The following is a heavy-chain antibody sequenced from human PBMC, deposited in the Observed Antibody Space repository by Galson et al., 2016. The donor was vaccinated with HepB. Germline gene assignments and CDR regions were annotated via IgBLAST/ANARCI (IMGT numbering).Heavy chain of an antibody. CDR3: AGEPPLMGTPSGIGAFDI. CDR2: FRLRGGWA. Sequence: SVKVSCKASGDTFTSQYIHWVRQAPGQGLEWMGVFRLRGGWATYAQKLQGRVTMTRDTSTTTVDMELSSLTSDDTAVYYCAGEPPLMGTPSGIGAFDIWGQWKMVTVSS. CDR1: GDTFTSQY. J-gene: IGHJ3*02. V-gene: IGHV1-46*01. D-gene: IGHD4-23*01.